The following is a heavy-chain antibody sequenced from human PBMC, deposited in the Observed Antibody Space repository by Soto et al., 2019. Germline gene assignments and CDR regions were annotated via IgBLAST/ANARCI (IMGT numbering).Heavy chain of an antibody. Sequence: QVQLQQWDAGLLKPSETLSLTCAVYGGSFSGYYWSWIRQPPGKGLEWIGEINHSGSTNYNPSLTTRVTISVAPSTNHFSLQLSSVTAADTAVYYCARRLMVRGVSNCFDPWGQGTLVTVSS. D-gene: IGHD3-10*01. V-gene: IGHV4-34*01. CDR2: INHSGST. CDR3: ARRLMVRGVSNCFDP. J-gene: IGHJ5*02. CDR1: GGSFSGYY.